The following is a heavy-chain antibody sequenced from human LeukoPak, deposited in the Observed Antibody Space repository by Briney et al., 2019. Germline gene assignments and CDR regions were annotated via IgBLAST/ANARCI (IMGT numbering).Heavy chain of an antibody. Sequence: SVTLSLTCTVSGGSISRYFWSWIRQPPGKGLEWIGRIYSNGGTNYNPSLKSRVTMSVDTSKNQFSLKVTSVTAADTAVYYCARDVGAGIAAAFDYWGQGTQLTVSS. CDR2: IYSNGGT. D-gene: IGHD6-13*01. V-gene: IGHV4-4*07. J-gene: IGHJ4*02. CDR3: ARDVGAGIAAAFDY. CDR1: GGSISRYF.